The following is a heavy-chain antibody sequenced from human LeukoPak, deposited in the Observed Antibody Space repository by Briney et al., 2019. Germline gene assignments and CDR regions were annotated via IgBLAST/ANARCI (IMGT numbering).Heavy chain of an antibody. CDR1: GGSFSGYY. J-gene: IGHJ4*02. CDR2: INHSGST. D-gene: IGHD3-22*01. CDR3: ARVRDTYYYDSSGQQFDY. Sequence: SETLSLTCAVYGGSFSGYYWSWIRQPPGKGLEWIGEINHSGSTNYNPSLKRRVTISVDTSKNKFSLKLSSVTAADTAVYYCARVRDTYYYDSSGQQFDYWGQGTLVTVSS. V-gene: IGHV4-34*01.